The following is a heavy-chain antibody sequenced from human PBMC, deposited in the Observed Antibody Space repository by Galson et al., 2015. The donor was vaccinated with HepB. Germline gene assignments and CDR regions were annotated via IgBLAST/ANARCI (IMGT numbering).Heavy chain of an antibody. CDR2: IGTAGDT. Sequence: SLRLSCAASGFTFSSYDMHWVRQPTGKGLEWVSAIGTAGDTYYPGSVKGRFTISRESAKNSLYLQMNSLRAGDTAVYYCARAIQVGATSQGFDYWGQGTLVTVSS. V-gene: IGHV3-13*01. CDR1: GFTFSSYD. J-gene: IGHJ4*02. D-gene: IGHD1-26*01. CDR3: ARAIQVGATSQGFDY.